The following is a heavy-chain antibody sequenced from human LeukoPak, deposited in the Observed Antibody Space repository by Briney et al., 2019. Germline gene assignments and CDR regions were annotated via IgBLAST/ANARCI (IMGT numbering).Heavy chain of an antibody. CDR3: ARGRGDTAMVRDYYYYMDV. V-gene: IGHV1-8*01. D-gene: IGHD5-18*01. CDR1: GYTFTRYD. J-gene: IGHJ6*03. Sequence: ASVNVSCKASGYTFTRYDINWVRQATGQGLEWMGWMNPNSSNTGYAQKFQGRVTMTRNTSISTAYMELSSLRSEDTAVYYCARGRGDTAMVRDYYYYMDVWGKGTTVTVSS. CDR2: MNPNSSNT.